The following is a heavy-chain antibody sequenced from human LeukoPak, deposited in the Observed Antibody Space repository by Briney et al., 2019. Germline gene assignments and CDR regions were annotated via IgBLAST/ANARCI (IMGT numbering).Heavy chain of an antibody. CDR2: INHSGST. D-gene: IGHD3-10*01. CDR3: ARAGFGLAPLRGTPFDY. Sequence: KPSETLSLTCAVYDGSFSGYYWSWIRKPPGKGLNWIGEINHSGSTNYNPSLKSRVTISVDTSKNQFSLKLSSVTAADTAVYYCARAGFGLAPLRGTPFDYWGQGTLVTVSS. J-gene: IGHJ4*02. V-gene: IGHV4-34*01. CDR1: DGSFSGYY.